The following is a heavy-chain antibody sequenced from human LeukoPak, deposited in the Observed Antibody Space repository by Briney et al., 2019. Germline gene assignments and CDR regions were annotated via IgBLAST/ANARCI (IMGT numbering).Heavy chain of an antibody. Sequence: SETLSLTCAVYGGSFSGYYWSWIRQPPGKGLEWIGEINHSGSTNYNPSLKSRVTISVDTSKNQSSLKLSSVTAADTAVYYCARHYRGLVLWFRFDYWGQGTLVTVSS. CDR2: INHSGST. CDR3: ARHYRGLVLWFRFDY. D-gene: IGHD3-10*01. CDR1: GGSFSGYY. J-gene: IGHJ4*02. V-gene: IGHV4-34*01.